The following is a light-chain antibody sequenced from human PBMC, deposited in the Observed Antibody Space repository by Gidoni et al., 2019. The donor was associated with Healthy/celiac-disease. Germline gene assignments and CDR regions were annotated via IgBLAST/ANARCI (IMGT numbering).Light chain of an antibody. CDR3: QQYDHLPYT. CDR2: DAS. CDR1: QDISNC. Sequence: EIQMTQSPSSLAASVGDRVTITCQASQDISNCLNWYQQKPGKAPKLLIYDASNLETGVPSRFSGSESGTDFTFTIIRLQSDDIVTYYSQQYDHLPYTFXXXTKLEIK. J-gene: IGKJ2*01. V-gene: IGKV1-33*01.